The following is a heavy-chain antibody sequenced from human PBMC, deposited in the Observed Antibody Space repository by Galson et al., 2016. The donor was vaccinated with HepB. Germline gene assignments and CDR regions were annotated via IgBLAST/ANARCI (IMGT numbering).Heavy chain of an antibody. J-gene: IGHJ6*02. D-gene: IGHD6-19*01. CDR3: ATAPYSSGWYNYYYYGMDV. CDR1: GGTFSNCA. CDR2: IIPIFGTA. V-gene: IGHV1-69*01. Sequence: SCKASGGTFSNCAVSWVRQAPGQGLEWMGGIIPIFGTANHAQKFQGRVTITADESTSTVYMQLSSLRSEDTAVYYCATAPYSSGWYNYYYYGMDVWGQGSTVTVSS.